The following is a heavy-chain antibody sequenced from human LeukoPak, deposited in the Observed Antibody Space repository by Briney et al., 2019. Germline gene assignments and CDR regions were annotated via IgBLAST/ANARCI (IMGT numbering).Heavy chain of an antibody. D-gene: IGHD2-21*01. CDR3: AKALFSAGAGVYFDY. V-gene: IGHV3-23*01. Sequence: GGSLRLSCVASRFTFNTYAVNWVRQAPGKGLEWVSAISSNGDFTYYADSVRGRFTISRDNSKNTVFLQMNSLRAEDTAVYYCAKALFSAGAGVYFDYWGQGTLVTVSS. J-gene: IGHJ4*02. CDR1: RFTFNTYA. CDR2: ISSNGDFT.